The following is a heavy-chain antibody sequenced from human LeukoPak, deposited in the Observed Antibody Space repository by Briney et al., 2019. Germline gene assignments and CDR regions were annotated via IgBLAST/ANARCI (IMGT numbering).Heavy chain of an antibody. Sequence: SETLSLTCAVSGGSISSSCYYWGWIRQPPGKGLEWIVSINYSGNTYYNPSLKSRVTVSVDTSEVQCPLKLSPVAAADTAVYFCVRTRLSDPTVPAAERADNACDMWGQGTMVTVSS. CDR1: GGSISSSCYY. V-gene: IGHV4-39*06. D-gene: IGHD2-2*01. CDR3: VRTRLSDPTVPAAERADNACDM. J-gene: IGHJ3*02. CDR2: INYSGNT.